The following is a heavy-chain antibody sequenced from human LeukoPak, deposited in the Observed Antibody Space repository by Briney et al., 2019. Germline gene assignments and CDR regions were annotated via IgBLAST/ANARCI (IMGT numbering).Heavy chain of an antibody. V-gene: IGHV3-30*04. CDR3: ARPLASSSFPDASDI. CDR2: ISYDGSNK. Sequence: PGGSLRLSCAASGSTFSSYAMHWVRQAPGKGLEWVAVISYDGSNKYYADSVKGRFTISRDNSKNTLYLQMNSLRAEDTAVYYCARPLASSSFPDASDIWGQGTMVTVSS. J-gene: IGHJ3*02. CDR1: GSTFSSYA. D-gene: IGHD6-13*01.